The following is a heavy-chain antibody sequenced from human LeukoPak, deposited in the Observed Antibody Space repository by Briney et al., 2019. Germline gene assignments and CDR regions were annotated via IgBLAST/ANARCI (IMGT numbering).Heavy chain of an antibody. CDR2: IYYSGST. D-gene: IGHD2-15*01. J-gene: IGHJ4*02. V-gene: IGHV4-30-4*07. CDR1: GGSISSGGYS. Sequence: PSETLSLTCAVSGGSISSGGYSWSWIRQPPGKGLEWIGYIYYSGSTYYNPSLKSRVTISVDTSKNQFSLKLSSVTAADTAVYYCASKSVYCSGGSCYPYFDYWGQGTLVTVSS. CDR3: ASKSVYCSGGSCYPYFDY.